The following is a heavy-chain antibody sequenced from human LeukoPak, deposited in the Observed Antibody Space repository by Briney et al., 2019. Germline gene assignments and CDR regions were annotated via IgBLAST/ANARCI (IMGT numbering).Heavy chain of an antibody. Sequence: ASVKVSCKASGGTFSSYAISWVRQAPGQGLEWMGWINPNSGGTNYAQKFQGRVTMTRDTSISTAYMELSRLRSDDTAVYYCARGPTVPAAYNWFDPWGQGTLVTVSS. V-gene: IGHV1-2*02. D-gene: IGHD2-2*01. CDR2: INPNSGGT. CDR3: ARGPTVPAAYNWFDP. J-gene: IGHJ5*02. CDR1: GGTFSSYA.